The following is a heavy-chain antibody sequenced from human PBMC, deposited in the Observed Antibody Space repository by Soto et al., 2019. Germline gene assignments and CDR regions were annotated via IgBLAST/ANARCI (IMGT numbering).Heavy chain of an antibody. J-gene: IGHJ4*02. CDR1: GYIFTSYW. Sequence: GESLKISCNGSGYIFTSYWISWVRQMPGKGLEWMGRIDPSDSYTNYSPSFQGHVTISAGKSISTAYLQWSSLKASDTAMYYCARHDLGGSSYYYFDYWGQGTLVTVS. CDR3: ARHDLGGSSYYYFDY. V-gene: IGHV5-10-1*01. CDR2: IDPSDSYT. D-gene: IGHD2-15*01.